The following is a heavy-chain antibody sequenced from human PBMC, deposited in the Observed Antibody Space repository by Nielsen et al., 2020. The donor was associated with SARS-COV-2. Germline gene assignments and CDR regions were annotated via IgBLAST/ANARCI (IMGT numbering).Heavy chain of an antibody. J-gene: IGHJ6*02. V-gene: IGHV3-21*01. Sequence: GGSLRLSCAASGFTFSSYSMNWVRQAPGKGLEWVSSISSSSSYICYADSVKGRFTISRDNAKNSLYLQMNSLRAEDTAVYYFARDNPFTVWFGELTGRNAMDVWGQGTTVTVSS. D-gene: IGHD3-10*01. CDR3: ARDNPFTVWFGELTGRNAMDV. CDR1: GFTFSSYS. CDR2: ISSSSSYI.